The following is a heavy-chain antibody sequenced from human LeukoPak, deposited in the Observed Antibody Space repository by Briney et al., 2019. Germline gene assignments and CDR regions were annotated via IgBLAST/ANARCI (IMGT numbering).Heavy chain of an antibody. V-gene: IGHV3-23*01. CDR2: INPSGAST. J-gene: IGHJ4*02. D-gene: IGHD4/OR15-4a*01. Sequence: GGSLRLSCEASGFTFRDYAMSWVRQAPGKGLEWVSSINPSGASTYYADSVKGRFTVSRDNSKNTLYLQMNSLRAEDTAVYFCAKEGISDYGDYVDHWGQGVLVTVSS. CDR3: AKEGISDYGDYVDH. CDR1: GFTFRDYA.